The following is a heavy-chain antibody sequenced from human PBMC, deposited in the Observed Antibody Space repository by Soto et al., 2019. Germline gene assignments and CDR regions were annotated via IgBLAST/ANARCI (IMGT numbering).Heavy chain of an antibody. CDR1: GFAFRSYA. CDR3: ASRRGFGTYYFAY. Sequence: QVQLVEPGGGVVQPGRSLRLSCEASGFAFRSYAVHWVRQAPGKGLDWVALISYDGSNVYYADSVKGRFTISRDNSKNTLYLQMNSLRAEDTAVYYCASRRGFGTYYFAYWGQGTLVTVSS. J-gene: IGHJ4*02. D-gene: IGHD1-7*01. CDR2: ISYDGSNV. V-gene: IGHV3-30*14.